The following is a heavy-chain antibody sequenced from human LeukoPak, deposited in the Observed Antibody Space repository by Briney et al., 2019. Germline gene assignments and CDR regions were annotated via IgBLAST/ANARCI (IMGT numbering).Heavy chain of an antibody. CDR3: ARVNGVGQWLGVYYYYGMDV. V-gene: IGHV4-4*07. CDR2: IYTSGST. D-gene: IGHD6-19*01. J-gene: IGHJ6*02. CDR1: GGSISSYY. Sequence: SSETLSLTCTVSGGSISSYYWSWIRQPAGKGLEWIGRIYTSGSTNYNPSLKSRVTMSVDTSKNQFSLKLSSVTAADTAVYYCARVNGVGQWLGVYYYYGMDVWGQGTTVNVSS.